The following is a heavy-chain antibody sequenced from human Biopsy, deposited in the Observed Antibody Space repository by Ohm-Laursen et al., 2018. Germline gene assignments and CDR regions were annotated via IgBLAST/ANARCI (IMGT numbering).Heavy chain of an antibody. V-gene: IGHV3-33*04. D-gene: IGHD6-19*01. CDR3: ARGLSSGWYGYFDV. CDR1: RFTFEDYA. J-gene: IGHJ2*01. CDR2: IWYDGTNE. Sequence: SLRLSCTASRFTFEDYAMHWVRQAPGKGLEWISLIWYDGTNEDYADSVKGRFTISRDNSKNTLYLQINTLTLEDTAFYYCARGLSSGWYGYFDVWGRGTLVTVSS.